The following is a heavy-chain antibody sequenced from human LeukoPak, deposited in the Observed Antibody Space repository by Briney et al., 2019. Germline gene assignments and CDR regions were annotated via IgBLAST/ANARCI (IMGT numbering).Heavy chain of an antibody. Sequence: GGSLRLSCAASGFTFSNAWMNWVRQAPGKGLEWVGRIKSKTDGGTTDYVAPVKGRFTISRDDSKNTLYLQMNSLKTEDTAVYYCTTDRDSSWSFDYWGQGTLVTVSS. J-gene: IGHJ4*02. CDR3: TTDRDSSWSFDY. CDR1: GFTFSNAW. CDR2: IKSKTDGGTT. V-gene: IGHV3-15*07. D-gene: IGHD6-13*01.